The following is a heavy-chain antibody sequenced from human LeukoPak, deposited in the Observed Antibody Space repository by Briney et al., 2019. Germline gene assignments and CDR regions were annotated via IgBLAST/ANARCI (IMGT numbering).Heavy chain of an antibody. CDR3: ARYYCAGVCYYFQH. D-gene: IGHD2-21*02. J-gene: IGHJ1*01. Sequence: SETLSLTCTVSGGSISSYYWSWIRQPPGKGLEWIGYVYYSGSTNCNPSLKSRVTISVDTSKNQFSLKLSSVTAADTAVYYCARYYCAGVCYYFQHWGQGTLVTVSS. CDR2: VYYSGST. V-gene: IGHV4-59*01. CDR1: GGSISSYY.